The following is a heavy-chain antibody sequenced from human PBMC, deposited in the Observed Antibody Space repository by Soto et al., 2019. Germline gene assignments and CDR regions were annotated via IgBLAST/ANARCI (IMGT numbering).Heavy chain of an antibody. V-gene: IGHV4-59*01. Sequence: SETLSLTCTVSGGSISSYYWSWIRQPPGKGLEWIGYIYYSGSTNYNPSLKSRVSISVDTSKNQFSLKLSSVTAADTAVYYCAKNYGNAFDIWGQGTMVTVSS. CDR1: GGSISSYY. J-gene: IGHJ3*02. CDR3: AKNYGNAFDI. CDR2: IYYSGST. D-gene: IGHD3-10*01.